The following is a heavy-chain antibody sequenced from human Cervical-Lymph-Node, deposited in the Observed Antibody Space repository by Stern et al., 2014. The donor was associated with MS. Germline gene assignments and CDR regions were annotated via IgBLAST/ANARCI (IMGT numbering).Heavy chain of an antibody. CDR1: GFTFSNFG. V-gene: IGHV3-30*18. Sequence: EQLVESGGGVVQPGRSLRLSCAASGFTFSNFGMHWVRQAPGKGLEWVTLISSDGGNEYYADFVKGRFTISRDDSKNKVYLQLDSLRPEDTAVYYCAKGRTVAGKGVGAFDVWGQGTLVTVSS. J-gene: IGHJ3*01. CDR3: AKGRTVAGKGVGAFDV. CDR2: ISSDGGNE. D-gene: IGHD6-19*01.